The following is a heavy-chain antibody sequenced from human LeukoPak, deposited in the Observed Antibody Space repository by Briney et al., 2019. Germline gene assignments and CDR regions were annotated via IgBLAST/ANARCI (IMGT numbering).Heavy chain of an antibody. Sequence: ASVTVSCKVSGYTLTELSMHWVRQAPGKGLEWMGGFDPEDGEAIYAQKFQGRVTMTEDTSTDTAYMELSSLRSEDTAVYYCATEPMVRGVTLYWGQGTLVTVSS. CDR1: GYTLTELS. CDR3: ATEPMVRGVTLY. CDR2: FDPEDGEA. J-gene: IGHJ4*02. D-gene: IGHD3-10*01. V-gene: IGHV1-24*01.